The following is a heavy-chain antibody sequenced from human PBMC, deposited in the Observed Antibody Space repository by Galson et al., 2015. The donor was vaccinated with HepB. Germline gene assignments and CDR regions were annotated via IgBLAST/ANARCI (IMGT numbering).Heavy chain of an antibody. V-gene: IGHV1-69*13. CDR3: ARALVPAAIPYSSSMGLDY. CDR1: GGTFSSYA. D-gene: IGHD2-2*01. CDR2: IIPIFGIA. Sequence: SVKVSCKASGGTFSSYAISWVRQAPGQGLEWMGGIIPIFGIANYAQKFQGRVTITADESTSTAYMELSSLRSEDTAVYYCARALVPAAIPYSSSMGLDYWGQGTLVTVSS. J-gene: IGHJ4*02.